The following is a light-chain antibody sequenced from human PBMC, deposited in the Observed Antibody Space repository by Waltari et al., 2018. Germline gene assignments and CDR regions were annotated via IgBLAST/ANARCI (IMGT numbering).Light chain of an antibody. CDR1: QSIDSW. CDR3: QQYNSYSRT. CDR2: KSS. Sequence: DIQMTQSPSTLSASVGDRVTITCRASQSIDSWLAWYQQKPGKAPKLLIYKSSSLESGVPSRFSGSGSGTEFTPTISSLQPDDFAAYYCQQYNSYSRTFGQGTKVEIK. J-gene: IGKJ1*01. V-gene: IGKV1-5*03.